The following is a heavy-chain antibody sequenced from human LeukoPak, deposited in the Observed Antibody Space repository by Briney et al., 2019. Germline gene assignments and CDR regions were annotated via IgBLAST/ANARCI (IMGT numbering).Heavy chain of an antibody. V-gene: IGHV3-7*01. D-gene: IGHD3-16*02. Sequence: QTGGSLRLSCAASGFTFSSYWMSWVRQAPGKGLEWVANIKQDGSEKYYVDSVKGRFTISRDNAKNSLYLQMNSLRAEDTAVYYCASSWGAVWGSYRRLFDYWGQGTLVTVSS. CDR3: ASSWGAVWGSYRRLFDY. CDR2: IKQDGSEK. CDR1: GFTFSSYW. J-gene: IGHJ4*02.